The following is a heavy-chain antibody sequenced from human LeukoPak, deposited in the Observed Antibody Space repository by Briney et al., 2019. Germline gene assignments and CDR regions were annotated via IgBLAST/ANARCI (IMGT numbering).Heavy chain of an antibody. CDR3: GRAGFATAYNRFYYYMDV. CDR1: NYPITSCYY. D-gene: IGHD3-9*01. V-gene: IGHV4-38-2*01. J-gene: IGHJ6*03. CDR2: IFHSGVA. Sequence: SETLSLTCAVSNYPITSCYYWGWSQQPPRQGREWSVQIFHSGVAHYNPPLNSRVTISVDTSMSQFSANLNSVTAADTAVYFCGRAGFATAYNRFYYYMDVWGKGTTVTVSS.